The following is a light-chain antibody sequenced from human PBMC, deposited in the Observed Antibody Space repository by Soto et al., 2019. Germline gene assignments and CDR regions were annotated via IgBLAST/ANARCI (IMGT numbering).Light chain of an antibody. CDR3: QKYNTAPLT. J-gene: IGKJ4*01. V-gene: IGKV1-27*01. Sequence: DIQLTQSPSPLSASVGDRVAITCLASQSISTYLNWYQQKPGKAPKVLISGISTLQSGVPSRFSGSGYGTEFTLTISNLQPEDVATYYCQKYNTAPLTFGGGTKVDI. CDR1: QSISTY. CDR2: GIS.